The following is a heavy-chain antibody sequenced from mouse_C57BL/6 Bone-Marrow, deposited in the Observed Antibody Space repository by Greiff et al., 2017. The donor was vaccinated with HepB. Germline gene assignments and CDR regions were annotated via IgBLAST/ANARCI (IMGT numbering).Heavy chain of an antibody. J-gene: IGHJ4*01. V-gene: IGHV1-82*01. CDR1: GYSFSSSW. D-gene: IGHD1-1*02. CDR2: IYPGDGDT. CDR3: GRCRCGSEEKEY. Sequence: QVQLQQSGPELVKPGASVKISCKASGYSFSSSWMNWVKQRPGKGLEWIGRIYPGDGDTNYNGKFKGKATLTADKSSSTAYMQLSSLTSEDSAVYFCGRCRCGSEEKEYGGQGASVSVYS.